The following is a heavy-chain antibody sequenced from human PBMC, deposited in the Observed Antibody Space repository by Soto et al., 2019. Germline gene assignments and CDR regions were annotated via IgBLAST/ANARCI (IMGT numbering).Heavy chain of an antibody. Sequence: QVQLVQSGAEVKKPGASVKVSCKASGYTFTGYYMHWVRQAPGQGLEWMGWIKPNSGGTNYAQKFQGWVTMTRDTSISTAYMELSRLRSDDTAVYYCARGYSSSTSRHNWFDPWGQGTLVTVSS. J-gene: IGHJ5*02. CDR3: ARGYSSSTSRHNWFDP. CDR2: IKPNSGGT. D-gene: IGHD6-6*01. CDR1: GYTFTGYY. V-gene: IGHV1-2*04.